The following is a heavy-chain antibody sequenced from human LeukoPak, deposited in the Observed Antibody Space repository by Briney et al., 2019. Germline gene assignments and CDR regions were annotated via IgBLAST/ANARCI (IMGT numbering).Heavy chain of an antibody. CDR1: GFTFSSYG. V-gene: IGHV3-30*18. CDR3: AKGDSSSSGYYYYGLDV. D-gene: IGHD6-6*01. J-gene: IGHJ6*02. Sequence: PGGSLRLSCAASGFTFSSYGTHWVRQAPGKGLEWVAVISYDGSNKYYADSVKGRFTISRDNSKNTLYLQMNSLRAEDTAVYYCAKGDSSSSGYYYYGLDVWSQGTTVTVSS. CDR2: ISYDGSNK.